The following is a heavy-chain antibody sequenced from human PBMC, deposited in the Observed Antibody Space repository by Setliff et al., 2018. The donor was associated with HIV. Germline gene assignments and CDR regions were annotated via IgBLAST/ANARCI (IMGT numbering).Heavy chain of an antibody. V-gene: IGHV4-61*01. J-gene: IGHJ4*02. CDR3: ARSVETPLVPAYYFDY. Sequence: PSETLSLTCSVSGGSISSSYYYWSWIRQHPGKGLEWIGYIYYRGSTDYNPPLLSRFTISIDTSKNQFSLTLSSVTAADAAVYYCARSVETPLVPAYYFDYWGQGTLVTVSS. CDR1: GGSISSSYYY. D-gene: IGHD5-18*01. CDR2: IYYRGST.